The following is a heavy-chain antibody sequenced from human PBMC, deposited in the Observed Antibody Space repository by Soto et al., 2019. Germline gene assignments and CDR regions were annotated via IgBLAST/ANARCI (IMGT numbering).Heavy chain of an antibody. D-gene: IGHD1-26*01. J-gene: IGHJ4*02. V-gene: IGHV4-30-2*01. CDR3: ARGLVGAIYFDY. CDR2: IYHSGST. Sequence: TSETLSLTCAVSGGSISSGGYSWSWIRQPPGKGLEWIGYIYHSGSTYYNPSLKSRVTISVDRSKNQFSLKLSSVTAADTAVYYCARGLVGAIYFDYWGQGTLVTV. CDR1: GGSISSGGYS.